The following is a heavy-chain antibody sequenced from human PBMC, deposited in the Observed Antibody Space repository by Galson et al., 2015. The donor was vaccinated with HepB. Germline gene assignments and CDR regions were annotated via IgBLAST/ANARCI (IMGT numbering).Heavy chain of an antibody. Sequence: SLRLSCAASGFTFSSYSMNWVRQAPGKGLEWVSYISSSSSTIYYADSVKGRFTISRDNAKNSLYLQMNSLRDEDTAVYYCARDPQFWSGTPIMKAFDYWGQGTLVTVSS. D-gene: IGHD3-3*01. CDR3: ARDPQFWSGTPIMKAFDY. J-gene: IGHJ4*02. CDR2: ISSSSSTI. V-gene: IGHV3-48*02. CDR1: GFTFSSYS.